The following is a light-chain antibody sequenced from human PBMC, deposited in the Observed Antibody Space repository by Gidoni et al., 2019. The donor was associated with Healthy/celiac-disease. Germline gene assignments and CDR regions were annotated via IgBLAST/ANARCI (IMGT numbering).Light chain of an antibody. V-gene: IGKV1-9*01. Sequence: DIQLTQSPSFLSASVGDRVPITCRASQGISSYLAWYQQKPGKDPKLLIYAASTLQSGVPSRFSGSGSGTEFTLTISSLQPEDFATYYCQQLNSYPFTFXPXTKVDIK. J-gene: IGKJ3*01. CDR3: QQLNSYPFT. CDR1: QGISSY. CDR2: AAS.